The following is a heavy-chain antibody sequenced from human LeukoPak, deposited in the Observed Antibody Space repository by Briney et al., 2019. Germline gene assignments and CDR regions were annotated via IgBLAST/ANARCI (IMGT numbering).Heavy chain of an antibody. J-gene: IGHJ4*02. Sequence: SETLSLTCTVSGDSVSNKNYYWGWIRQPPGKGLEWIGNIYYSGSTYNNPSLKSRVTISVDTSKNQFSLTLSSVTAADTAVYYCARVGAITMINYWGQGTLVTVSS. V-gene: IGHV4-39*01. CDR1: GDSVSNKNYY. D-gene: IGHD3-22*01. CDR2: IYYSGST. CDR3: ARVGAITMINY.